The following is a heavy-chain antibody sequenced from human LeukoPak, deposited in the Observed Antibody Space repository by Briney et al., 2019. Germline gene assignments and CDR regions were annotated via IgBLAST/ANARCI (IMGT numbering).Heavy chain of an antibody. J-gene: IGHJ5*02. Sequence: SETLSLTCTVSGDSINSGDYYWSWIRQTPGKGLEWIGYIYYTGSTYYNPSLKSRVIITIDTSKNQFSLKLTSVTAADTAVYYCARMKKYIAHGDSNWFDPWGQGTLVTVSS. CDR1: GDSINSGDYY. V-gene: IGHV4-30-4*01. D-gene: IGHD3-10*01. CDR3: ARMKKYIAHGDSNWFDP. CDR2: IYYTGST.